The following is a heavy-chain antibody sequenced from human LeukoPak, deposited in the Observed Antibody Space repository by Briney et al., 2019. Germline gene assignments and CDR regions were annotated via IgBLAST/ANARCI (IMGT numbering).Heavy chain of an antibody. CDR2: IYHSGST. CDR3: ARGGAAAATVGAFDI. CDR1: GDSISSGGYY. D-gene: IGHD6-13*01. J-gene: IGHJ3*02. Sequence: SETLSLTCTVSGDSISSGGYYWSWIRQPPGKGLEWIGHIYHSGSTYYNPSLKSRVTISVDRSKNQFSLKLSSVTAADTAVYYCARGGAAAATVGAFDIWGQGTMVTVSS. V-gene: IGHV4-30-2*01.